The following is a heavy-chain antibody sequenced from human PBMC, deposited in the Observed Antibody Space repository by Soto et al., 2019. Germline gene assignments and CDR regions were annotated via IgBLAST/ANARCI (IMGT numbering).Heavy chain of an antibody. CDR1: GDSISNSDSY. J-gene: IGHJ4*02. V-gene: IGHV4-39*01. Sequence: QLQESGPGLVKPSETLSLSCAVSGDSISNSDSYWTWIRQPPGKGLEWLGTINYSGSTHYNPSLKSRVTXSVXTAQNQFSLRVRSVSATDTALYYCARHSGSNSLEYWGQGTLVTVS. D-gene: IGHD1-26*01. CDR2: INYSGST. CDR3: ARHSGSNSLEY.